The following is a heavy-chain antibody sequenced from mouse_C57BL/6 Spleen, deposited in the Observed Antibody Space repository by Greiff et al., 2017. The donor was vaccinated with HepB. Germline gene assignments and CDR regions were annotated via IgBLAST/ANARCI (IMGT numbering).Heavy chain of an antibody. CDR3: VYDSYY. CDR2: ISYDGSN. D-gene: IGHD2-3*01. J-gene: IGHJ2*01. V-gene: IGHV3-6*01. Sequence: EVKLMESGPGLVKPSQSLSLTCSVTGYSITSGYYWNWIRQFPGNKLEWMGYISYDGSNNYNPSLKNRISITRDTSKNQFFLKLNSVTTEDTATYYCVYDSYYWGQGTTLTVSS. CDR1: GYSITSGYY.